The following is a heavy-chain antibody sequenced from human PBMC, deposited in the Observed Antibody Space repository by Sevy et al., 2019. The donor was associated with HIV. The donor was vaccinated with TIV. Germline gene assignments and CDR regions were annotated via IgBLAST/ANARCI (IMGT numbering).Heavy chain of an antibody. CDR1: GFTFSSYA. Sequence: GGSLRLSCAASGFTFSSYAMHWVRQAPGKALEWVAVISYDGSNKYYADSVKGRFTISRDNSKNTLYLQMSSLRAEDTAVYYCARDLRMRLIQFPRYWGQGTLVTVSS. D-gene: IGHD2-8*01. CDR3: ARDLRMRLIQFPRY. J-gene: IGHJ4*02. V-gene: IGHV3-30-3*01. CDR2: ISYDGSNK.